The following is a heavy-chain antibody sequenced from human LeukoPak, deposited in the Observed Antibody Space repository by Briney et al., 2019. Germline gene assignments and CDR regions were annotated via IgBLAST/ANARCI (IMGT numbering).Heavy chain of an antibody. CDR1: GGSISSYY. CDR2: IYYSGST. CDR3: AKGSYDLWSGYIGY. D-gene: IGHD3-3*01. V-gene: IGHV4-59*06. Sequence: SETLSLTCTVSGGSISSYYWNWIRQPPGKGLEWIGCIYYSGSTYYNPSLKSRVNISVDASMNQFSLNLTSVTAADTAVYYCAKGSYDLWSGYIGYWGQGTLVTVSS. J-gene: IGHJ4*02.